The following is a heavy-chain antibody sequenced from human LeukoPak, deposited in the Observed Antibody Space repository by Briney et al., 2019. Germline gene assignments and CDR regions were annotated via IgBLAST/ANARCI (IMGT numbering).Heavy chain of an antibody. CDR3: AKDQGPSYDFWSGYQDFVFDY. J-gene: IGHJ4*02. CDR2: ISGSGGST. CDR1: GFTFSSYS. Sequence: GGSLRLSCAASGFTFSSYSMNWVRQAPGKGLEWVSAISGSGGSTYYADSVKGRFTISRDDSKNTLYLQMNSLRAEDTAVYYCAKDQGPSYDFWSGYQDFVFDYWGQGTLVTVSS. D-gene: IGHD3-3*01. V-gene: IGHV3-23*01.